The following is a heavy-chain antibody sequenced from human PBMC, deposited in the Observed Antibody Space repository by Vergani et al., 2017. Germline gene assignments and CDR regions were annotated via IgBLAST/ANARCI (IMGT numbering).Heavy chain of an antibody. CDR1: GFTVSSHY. CDR2: IFSGVYT. V-gene: IGHV3-66*04. D-gene: IGHD3-3*01. CDR3: ASQYYDFWSGRD. Sequence: QLVESGGDLVQPGGSMRLSCAVSGFTVSSHYMSWVRQAPGNGLERVSVIFSGVYTYYADSVKGRFTISRDVSKNSLYLQLNTLRAEDTAVYYCASQYYDFWSGRDWGQGTLVTVSS. J-gene: IGHJ1*01.